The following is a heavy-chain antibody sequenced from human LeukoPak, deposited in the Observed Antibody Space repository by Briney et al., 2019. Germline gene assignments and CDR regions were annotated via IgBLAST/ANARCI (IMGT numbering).Heavy chain of an antibody. D-gene: IGHD2-2*01. CDR2: IYYSGST. CDR3: ARAAGCSGTSCYVRYFDY. CDR1: GGSISSSSYY. Sequence: SETLSLTCTVSGGSISSSSYYWGWIRQPPGKGLEWIGSIYYSGSTYYNPSLKSRVTISVDTSKNQFSLKLSSVTAADTAVYYCARAAGCSGTSCYVRYFDYWGQGTLVTVSS. V-gene: IGHV4-39*07. J-gene: IGHJ4*02.